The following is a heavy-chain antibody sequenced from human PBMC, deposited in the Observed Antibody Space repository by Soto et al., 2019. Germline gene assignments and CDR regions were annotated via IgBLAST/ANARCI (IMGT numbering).Heavy chain of an antibody. CDR1: GGSISSGGYY. D-gene: IGHD1-26*01. V-gene: IGHV4-31*03. CDR3: ARDQRGSYRCDP. CDR2: IYYSWST. Sequence: QVQLQESGPGLVKPSQTLSLTCTVSGGSISSGGYYWSWIRQHPGKGLEWIGYIYYSWSTYYNPSLQSRVTISVDTSKNQFSLKLSSVTAADTAVYYCARDQRGSYRCDPWGQGTLVTVSS. J-gene: IGHJ5*02.